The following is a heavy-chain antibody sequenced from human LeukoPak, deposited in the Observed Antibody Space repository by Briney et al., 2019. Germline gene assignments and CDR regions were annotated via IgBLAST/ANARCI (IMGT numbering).Heavy chain of an antibody. D-gene: IGHD6-13*01. CDR3: ARLPPYSSSWYFDY. Sequence: PSETLSLTCTVSGGSISSYYWSWIRQPPGKGLEWIGYICYSGSTNYNPSLKSRVTISVDTSKNQFSLKLSSVTAADTAVYYCARLPPYSSSWYFDYWGQGTLVTVSS. V-gene: IGHV4-59*12. J-gene: IGHJ4*02. CDR2: ICYSGST. CDR1: GGSISSYY.